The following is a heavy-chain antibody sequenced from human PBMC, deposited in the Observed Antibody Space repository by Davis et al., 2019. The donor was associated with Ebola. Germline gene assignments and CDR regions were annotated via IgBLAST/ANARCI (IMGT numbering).Heavy chain of an antibody. CDR3: ARESTTVTTGWFDP. Sequence: SETLSLTCTVSGGSISSYYWSWIRQPPGKGLEWIGYIYYSGSTNYNPSLKSRVTISVDTSKNQFSLKLSSVTAADTAVYYCARESTTVTTGWFDPWGQGTLVTVSS. CDR1: GGSISSYY. V-gene: IGHV4-59*01. J-gene: IGHJ5*02. CDR2: IYYSGST. D-gene: IGHD4-17*01.